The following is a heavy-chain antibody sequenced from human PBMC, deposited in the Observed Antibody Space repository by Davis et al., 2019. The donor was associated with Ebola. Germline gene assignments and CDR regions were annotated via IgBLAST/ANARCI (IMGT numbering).Heavy chain of an antibody. CDR3: ARRRGYSYGYDVESDS. Sequence: AASVKVSCKASGYTFTSYYMHWVRQAPGQGLEWMGIINPSGGSTSYAQKFQGRVTMTRDTSTCTVYMELSSLRSEDTAVYYCARRRGYSYGYDVESDSWGQGTLVTVSS. CDR1: GYTFTSYY. D-gene: IGHD5-18*01. CDR2: INPSGGST. J-gene: IGHJ4*02. V-gene: IGHV1-46*01.